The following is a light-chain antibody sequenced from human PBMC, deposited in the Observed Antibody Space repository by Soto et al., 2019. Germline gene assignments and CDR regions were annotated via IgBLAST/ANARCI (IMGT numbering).Light chain of an antibody. V-gene: IGLV3-1*01. Sequence: SYELTQPPSVSVSRGQTASITCSGDKLGDKYACWYQQKPGQSPVLVIYQDSKRPSGIPERFSGSNSGNTATLTISGTQAMDEADYYCQAWDSSTYVFGTGTKLTVL. J-gene: IGLJ1*01. CDR3: QAWDSSTYV. CDR1: KLGDKY. CDR2: QDS.